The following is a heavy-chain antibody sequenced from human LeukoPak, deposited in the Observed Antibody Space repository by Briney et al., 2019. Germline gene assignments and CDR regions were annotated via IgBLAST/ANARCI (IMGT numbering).Heavy chain of an antibody. CDR1: GGSVKSPDSY. CDR3: ARYCSSTSCLLDY. Sequence: SETLSLTCIVSGGSVKSPDSYWSWIRQPPGKGLEWIGNVYYIGTASYNSSLKSRVTISVDTSKNQFSLKLSSVTAADTAVYYCARYCSSTSCLLDYWGQGTLVTVSS. D-gene: IGHD2-2*01. J-gene: IGHJ4*02. CDR2: VYYIGTA. V-gene: IGHV4-61*08.